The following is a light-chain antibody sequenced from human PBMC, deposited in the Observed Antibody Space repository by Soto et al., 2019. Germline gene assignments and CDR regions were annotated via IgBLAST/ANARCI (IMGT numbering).Light chain of an antibody. CDR1: QNVRTF. Sequence: EVVLTQSPATLSLSPGERATLSCRASQNVRTFLDWYQQKPGQPPRLLIYGASNRATGIPARFSGSGSGTDFTLTISSLEPEDFAVYYCQQHSHWPPWTFDQGTRVEIQ. J-gene: IGKJ1*01. CDR2: GAS. V-gene: IGKV3-11*01. CDR3: QQHSHWPPWT.